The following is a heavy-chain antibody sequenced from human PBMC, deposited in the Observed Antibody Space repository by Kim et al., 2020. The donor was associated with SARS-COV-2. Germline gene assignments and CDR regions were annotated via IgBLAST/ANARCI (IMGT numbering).Heavy chain of an antibody. Sequence: YADPWKGRFTITRDNAKNPLYLQMNSLRAEDTAVYYCARAYSSGWAYFDYWGQGTLVTVSS. CDR3: ARAYSSGWAYFDY. V-gene: IGHV3-21*01. D-gene: IGHD6-19*01. J-gene: IGHJ4*02.